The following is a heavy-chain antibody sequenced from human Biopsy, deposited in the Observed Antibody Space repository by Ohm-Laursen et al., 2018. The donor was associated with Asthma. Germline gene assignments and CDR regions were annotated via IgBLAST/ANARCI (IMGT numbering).Heavy chain of an antibody. CDR3: ARAIGTGDWYFDV. CDR2: IYYSGST. CDR1: GDSISSNSW. J-gene: IGHJ2*01. D-gene: IGHD1-1*01. V-gene: IGHV4-4*03. Sequence: PPGTLSLTCAVSGDSISSNSWCTWVRQSPGRGLEWIGEIYYSGSTSYHPSVRGRVTISVAKYKKQFSLRLTSVTAADTAVYYCARAIGTGDWYFDVWGRGTLVTVSS.